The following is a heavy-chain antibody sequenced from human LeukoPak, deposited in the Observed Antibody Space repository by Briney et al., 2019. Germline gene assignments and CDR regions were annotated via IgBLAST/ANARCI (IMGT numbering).Heavy chain of an antibody. D-gene: IGHD1-26*01. CDR2: ISTTSSTI. CDR3: ARVRGTYYFDY. J-gene: IGHJ4*02. Sequence: GGSLRLSCAVPGFTFSSYSMNWVRQAPGRGLEWVSYISTTSSTIYYADSVKGRFTISRDNAKNSLYLQMNSLRAEDTAVYYCARVRGTYYFDYWGQGTLVTVSS. CDR1: GFTFSSYS. V-gene: IGHV3-48*01.